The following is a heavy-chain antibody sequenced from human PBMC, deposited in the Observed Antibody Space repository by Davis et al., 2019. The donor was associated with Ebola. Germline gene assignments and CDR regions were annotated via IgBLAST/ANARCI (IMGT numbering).Heavy chain of an antibody. V-gene: IGHV4-39*01. CDR1: GGSISTNSYY. Sequence: MPSETLSLTCTVSGGSISTNSYYWGWIRQPPGKGLEWIGSIYYTGSAYYNPSLRSRVTMSVATSRNQYSLKLRSVTATDTAVYYCARQTRSNWYPIDYWGQGTLVTVSS. CDR3: ARQTRSNWYPIDY. CDR2: IYYTGSA. D-gene: IGHD6-13*01. J-gene: IGHJ4*02.